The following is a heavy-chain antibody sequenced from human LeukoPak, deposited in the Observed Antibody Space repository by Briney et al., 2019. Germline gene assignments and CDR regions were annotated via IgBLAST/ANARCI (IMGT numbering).Heavy chain of an antibody. CDR1: AFTFSSDA. CDR3: ARENWFDP. V-gene: IGHV3-30*04. Sequence: GRSLRLSCAASAFTFSSDAMHWVRQAPGKGLEWVSVISYDGSNKYYADSVKGRLTISRDNSKNTLYLQMNSLRAEDTAVYYCARENWFDPWGQGTLVTVSS. J-gene: IGHJ5*02. CDR2: ISYDGSNK.